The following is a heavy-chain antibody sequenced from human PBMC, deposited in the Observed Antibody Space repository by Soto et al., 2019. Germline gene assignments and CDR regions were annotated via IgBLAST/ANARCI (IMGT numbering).Heavy chain of an antibody. D-gene: IGHD3-16*01. J-gene: IGHJ3*02. Sequence: ASVKVSCKASGYTFTSYYMHWVRQAPGQGLEWMGIINPSGGSTSYAQKFQGRVTMTRDTSTSTVYMELSSLRSEDTAVYYCAIMFTFGGVILSRPLAIWGQGTMVTVSS. V-gene: IGHV1-46*03. CDR1: GYTFTSYY. CDR2: INPSGGST. CDR3: AIMFTFGGVILSRPLAI.